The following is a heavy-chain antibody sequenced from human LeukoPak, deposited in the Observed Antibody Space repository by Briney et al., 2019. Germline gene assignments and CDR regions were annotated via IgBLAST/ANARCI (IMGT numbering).Heavy chain of an antibody. Sequence: SETLSLTCIVSGASVSSDNYYWNWIRQPPGKGLEWIGEINHSGSTNYNPTLKSRVTISVDTSKNQFSLKLSSVTAADTAVYYCSSYYRDYWGQGTLVTVSS. CDR1: GASVSSDNYY. CDR2: INHSGST. D-gene: IGHD3-22*01. CDR3: SSYYRDY. J-gene: IGHJ4*02. V-gene: IGHV4-34*01.